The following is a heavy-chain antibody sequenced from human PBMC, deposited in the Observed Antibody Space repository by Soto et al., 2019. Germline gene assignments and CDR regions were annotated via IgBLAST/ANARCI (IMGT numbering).Heavy chain of an antibody. CDR2: INPSGGST. Sequence: ASVKVSCKASGYTFTSYYMHWVRQAPGQGLEWMGIINPSGGSTSYAQKFQGRVTMTRDTSTSTVYMELNSLRAEDTAVYYCARVLRGLLRYFDWLSDNWFDPWGQGTLVTVSS. D-gene: IGHD3-9*01. J-gene: IGHJ5*02. V-gene: IGHV1-46*01. CDR1: GYTFTSYY. CDR3: ARVLRGLLRYFDWLSDNWFDP.